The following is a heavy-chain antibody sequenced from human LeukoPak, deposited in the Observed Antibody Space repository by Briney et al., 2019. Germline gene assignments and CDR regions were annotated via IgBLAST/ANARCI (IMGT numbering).Heavy chain of an antibody. CDR1: GGSISSYY. CDR3: ATSYSSSWPIPFDY. V-gene: IGHV4-59*01. J-gene: IGHJ4*02. Sequence: PSETLSLTCTVSGGSISSYYWSWIRPPPGKGLEWIGYIYYSGSTNYNPSLKSRVTISVDTSKNQFSLKLSSVTAADTAVYYCATSYSSSWPIPFDYWGQGTLVTVSS. CDR2: IYYSGST. D-gene: IGHD6-13*01.